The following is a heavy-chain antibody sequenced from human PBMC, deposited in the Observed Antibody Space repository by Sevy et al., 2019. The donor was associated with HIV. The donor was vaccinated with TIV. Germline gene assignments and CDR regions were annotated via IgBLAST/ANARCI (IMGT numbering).Heavy chain of an antibody. Sequence: GGSLRLSCAASGFTFSSYGMNWVRQAPGNGLEWVSYISSSSTTIYYPDSVKGRFTISRDNAKNSLYLQMNSLRAEDTAVFYCARSYQNYYYYGMDVWGQRTTVTVSS. CDR1: GFTFSSYG. D-gene: IGHD2-2*01. V-gene: IGHV3-48*01. J-gene: IGHJ6*02. CDR2: ISSSSTTI. CDR3: ARSYQNYYYYGMDV.